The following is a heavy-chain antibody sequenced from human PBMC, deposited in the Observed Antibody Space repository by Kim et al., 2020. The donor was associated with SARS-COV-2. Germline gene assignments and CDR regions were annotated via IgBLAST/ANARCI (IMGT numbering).Heavy chain of an antibody. CDR3: AKVEPRYCTNGVCYKFYYGMDV. V-gene: IGHV3-23*01. D-gene: IGHD2-8*01. CDR2: ISGSGGST. Sequence: GGSLRLSCAASGFTFSSYAMRWVRQAPGKGLEWVSAISGSGGSTYYADSVKGRFTISRDNSKNTLYLQMNSLRAEDTAVYYCAKVEPRYCTNGVCYKFYYGMDVWGQGTTVTVSS. J-gene: IGHJ6*02. CDR1: GFTFSSYA.